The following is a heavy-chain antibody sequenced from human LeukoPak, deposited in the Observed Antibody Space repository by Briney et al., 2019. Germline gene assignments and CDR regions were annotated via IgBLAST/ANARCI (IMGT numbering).Heavy chain of an antibody. CDR3: AREGLLWFGELFGNWFDP. CDR2: IWYDGSNK. D-gene: IGHD3-10*01. CDR1: GFTFSSYG. J-gene: IGHJ5*02. Sequence: PGGSLRLSCAASGFTFSSYGMHWVRQAPGKGLEWVAVIWYDGSNKYYADSVKGRFTISRDNSKNTLYLQMNSLRAEDTAVYYCAREGLLWFGELFGNWFDPWGQGTLVTVSS. V-gene: IGHV3-33*01.